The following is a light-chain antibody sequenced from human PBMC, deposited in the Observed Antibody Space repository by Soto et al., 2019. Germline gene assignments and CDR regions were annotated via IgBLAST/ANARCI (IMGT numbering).Light chain of an antibody. CDR1: RSNIGAGFY. CDR2: GNV. V-gene: IGLV1-40*01. J-gene: IGLJ1*01. CDR3: QSYDSSLSAYV. Sequence: QSVLTQPPSVSGSPGQRVTISCTGTRSNIGAGFYVYWYQQLPGTAPKLLIYGNVDRPSGVPDRFSGSKSGTSASLAITGLQDEDEADYYCQSYDSSLSAYVFGTGTKLTVL.